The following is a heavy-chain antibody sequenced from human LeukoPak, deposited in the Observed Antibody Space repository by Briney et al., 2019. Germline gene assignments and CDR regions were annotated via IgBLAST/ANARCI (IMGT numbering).Heavy chain of an antibody. V-gene: IGHV1-69*02. CDR1: GGTFSSYT. CDR3: ARGSSHCSGGSCPSY. Sequence: SVQVSCKASGGTFSSYTISWVRQAPGQGLEWMGRIIPILGIANYAQKLQGRVTITADKSTSTAYMELSSLRSEDTAVYYCARGSSHCSGGSCPSYWGQGTLVTVSS. J-gene: IGHJ4*02. CDR2: IIPILGIA. D-gene: IGHD2-15*01.